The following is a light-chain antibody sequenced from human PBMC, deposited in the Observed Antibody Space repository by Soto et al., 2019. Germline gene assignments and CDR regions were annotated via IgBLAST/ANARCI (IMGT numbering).Light chain of an antibody. Sequence: QSALTQPASVSGSPGQSITISCTGTSSDVGGYDHVSWYQHHPGKAPKVMIYEVSYRPSGVSNRFSGSKSGNTASLSISGLQAEDEADYYCSSYTSSSTLGVVGGGTKLTVL. CDR2: EVS. CDR1: SSDVGGYDH. CDR3: SSYTSSSTLGV. J-gene: IGLJ2*01. V-gene: IGLV2-14*01.